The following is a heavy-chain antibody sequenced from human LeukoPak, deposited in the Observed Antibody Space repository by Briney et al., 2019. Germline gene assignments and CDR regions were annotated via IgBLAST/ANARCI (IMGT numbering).Heavy chain of an antibody. CDR1: GFTFSTSA. CDR3: AKDRHAPGRYCSSTICFPFDP. V-gene: IGHV3-23*01. CDR2: ISPTGGAI. D-gene: IGHD2-2*01. Sequence: GGSLRLSCAASGFTFSTSAMNWVRQAPGGGLEWVSSISPTGGAIFYAGSVRGRFTISRDNSKSTLYLQMDSLRAEDTAVYYCAKDRHAPGRYCSSTICFPFDPWGQGTLVTVSS. J-gene: IGHJ5*02.